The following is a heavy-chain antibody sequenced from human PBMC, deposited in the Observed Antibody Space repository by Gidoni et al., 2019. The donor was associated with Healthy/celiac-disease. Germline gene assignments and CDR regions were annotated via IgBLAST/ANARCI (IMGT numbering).Heavy chain of an antibody. V-gene: IGHV4-59*01. J-gene: IGHJ6*02. D-gene: IGHD3-10*01. CDR3: ARVWGSGISVYDV. Sequence: QVQLQESGPGLVKPSETLSLTCTVSGGSIISYYWSWIRQPPGKGLDWIGYIYYSGSTNYTPSLKSRVTISVDTSKNQFSLKLSSVTAADTAVYYCARVWGSGISVYDVWGQGTTVTVS. CDR2: IYYSGST. CDR1: GGSIISYY.